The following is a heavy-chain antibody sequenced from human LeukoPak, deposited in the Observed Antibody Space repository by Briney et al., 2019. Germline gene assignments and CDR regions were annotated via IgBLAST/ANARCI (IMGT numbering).Heavy chain of an antibody. V-gene: IGHV1-69*01. CDR3: ASTPYYDFWSGYYTYFDY. CDR2: IIPIFGTA. D-gene: IGHD3-3*01. CDR1: GGTFSSYA. Sequence: ASVTVSCKASGGTFSSYAISWVRQAPGQGLEWMGGIIPIFGTANYAQKFQGRVTITADESTSTAYMELSSLRSEDTAVYYCASTPYYDFWSGYYTYFDYWGQGTLVTVSS. J-gene: IGHJ4*02.